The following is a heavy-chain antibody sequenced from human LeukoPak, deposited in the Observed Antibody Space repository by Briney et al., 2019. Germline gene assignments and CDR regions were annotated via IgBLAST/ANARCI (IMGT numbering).Heavy chain of an antibody. CDR3: AREEPGIAAAGDHASMDV. Sequence: GSSLRLLCAASGFTFSSYAMHWVRQAPGKGLEGVAVISYDGSNKFYADSVKGRFTISRDNSKNTLYLQMKSIRAKATAVYCCAREEPGIAAAGDHASMDVWDQGTTVTVSS. J-gene: IGHJ6*02. D-gene: IGHD6-13*01. CDR1: GFTFSSYA. CDR2: ISYDGSNK. V-gene: IGHV3-30-3*01.